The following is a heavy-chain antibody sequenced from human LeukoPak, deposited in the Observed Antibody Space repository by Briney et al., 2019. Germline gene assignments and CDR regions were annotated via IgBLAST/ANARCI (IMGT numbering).Heavy chain of an antibody. J-gene: IGHJ4*02. CDR3: ARGRRVASYYFDY. CDR2: IFHNAST. V-gene: IGHV4-38-2*02. CDR1: GYSISSGYY. Sequence: SETLSLTCTVSGYSISSGYYWGWIRQPPGKGLERIGSIFHNASTYYNPSLRRQVPLSVDTSKHQFSLNLSSVTAADTAVDYCARGRRVASYYFDYWGQGTLVTVSS.